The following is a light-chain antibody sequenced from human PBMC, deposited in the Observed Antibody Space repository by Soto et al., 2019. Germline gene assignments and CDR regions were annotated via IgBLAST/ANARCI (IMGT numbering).Light chain of an antibody. V-gene: IGLV1-40*01. J-gene: IGLJ3*02. CDR1: SSNLGANYD. Sequence: QSVLTQPPSVSGAPGQRVTISCTGSSSNLGANYDVHWYRQYPGTAPQVLIYGNINRPSAVPDRFSASKSGTSASLAITGLQAEDEADYYCQSYDNILTGWVFGGGTKLNVL. CDR3: QSYDNILTGWV. CDR2: GNI.